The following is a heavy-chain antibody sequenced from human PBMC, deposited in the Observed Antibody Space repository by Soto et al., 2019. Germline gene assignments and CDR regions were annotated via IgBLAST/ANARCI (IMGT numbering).Heavy chain of an antibody. V-gene: IGHV4-59*01. CDR2: IYYSGST. CDR1: GGSISSYY. D-gene: IGHD3-3*01. CDR3: ASWSDSGVLDY. Sequence: SETLSLTCTVCGGSISSYYWSWIRQPPGKGLEWIGYIYYSGSTNYNPSLKSRVTISVDTSKNQFSLKLSSVTAADTAVYYCASWSDSGVLDYWGQGTLVTVSS. J-gene: IGHJ4*02.